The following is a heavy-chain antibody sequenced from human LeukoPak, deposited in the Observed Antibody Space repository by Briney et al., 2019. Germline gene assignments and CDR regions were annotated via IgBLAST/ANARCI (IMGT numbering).Heavy chain of an antibody. D-gene: IGHD1-1*01. CDR3: ARGLNWNGPYYYYMDV. CDR2: MNPNSGNT. V-gene: IGHV1-8*03. Sequence: ASVKVSCKASGYTFTSYDINWVRQATGQGLEWMGWMNPNSGNTGYAQKFQGRVTISRNTSISTAYMELSSLRSEDTAVYYCARGLNWNGPYYYYMDVWGKGTTVTVSS. CDR1: GYTFTSYD. J-gene: IGHJ6*03.